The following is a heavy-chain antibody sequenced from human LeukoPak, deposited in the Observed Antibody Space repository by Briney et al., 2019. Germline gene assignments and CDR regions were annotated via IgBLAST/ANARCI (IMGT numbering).Heavy chain of an antibody. CDR2: IYYSGST. CDR1: GGSISSYY. V-gene: IGHV4-59*01. CDR3: ARDIYGSGYGYFDQ. Sequence: PSETLSLTCTVSGGSISSYYWSWIRQPPGKGLEWIGYIYYSGSTNYNPSLRSRLTISVDTSKNQFSLRLSSLTAADTAIYYCARDIYGSGYGYFDQWGQGALVTVSS. D-gene: IGHD3-10*01. J-gene: IGHJ4*02.